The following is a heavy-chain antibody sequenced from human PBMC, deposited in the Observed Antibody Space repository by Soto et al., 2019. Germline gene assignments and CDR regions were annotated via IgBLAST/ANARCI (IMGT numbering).Heavy chain of an antibody. CDR3: ARYSFGASTFDY. J-gene: IGHJ4*02. D-gene: IGHD5-18*01. CDR2: INPQSGGS. V-gene: IGHV1-2*02. CDR1: GYVFSNYF. Sequence: GASVKVSCKASGYVFSNYFMHWVRQAPGQGLEWMGYINPQSGGSKYEDNFQDRVTMTRDTPKTTVYMELRGLTSDDTAVYYCARYSFGASTFDYWGQGTLVTVSS.